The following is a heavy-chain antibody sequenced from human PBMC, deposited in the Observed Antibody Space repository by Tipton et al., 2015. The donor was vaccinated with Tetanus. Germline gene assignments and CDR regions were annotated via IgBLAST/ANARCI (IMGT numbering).Heavy chain of an antibody. CDR3: ARGGGALFVVADDAFDI. CDR1: GYSFTSYW. CDR2: IYPGDSDT. J-gene: IGHJ3*02. D-gene: IGHD3-3*01. Sequence: QLVQSGAEVKKPGESLKISCKGSGYSFTSYWIGWVRQMPGKGLEWMGIIYPGDSDTRFSPSFQGQVTISAVKSICTAYLLWSSLKAWDASMYYCARGGGALFVVADDAFDIWGQGTMVTVSS. V-gene: IGHV5-51*01.